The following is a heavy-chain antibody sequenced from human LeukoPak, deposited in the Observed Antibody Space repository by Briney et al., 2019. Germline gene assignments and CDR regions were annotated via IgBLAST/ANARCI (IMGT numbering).Heavy chain of an antibody. D-gene: IGHD3-16*01. Sequence: GGSLRLSCVASGFTFSSYGMHWVRQRPGKGLEWLTVIWSDENKKYYADSVKGRFTVSRDNSKNTLYLQIDSLKVEDTAVYYCAREGLLTGPNNALDIWGQGTMVAVSS. V-gene: IGHV3-33*01. CDR3: AREGLLTGPNNALDI. CDR1: GFTFSSYG. CDR2: IWSDENKK. J-gene: IGHJ3*02.